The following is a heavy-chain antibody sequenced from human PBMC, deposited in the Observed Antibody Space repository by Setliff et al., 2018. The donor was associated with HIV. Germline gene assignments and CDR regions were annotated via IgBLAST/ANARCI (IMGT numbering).Heavy chain of an antibody. Sequence: ASVKVSCKASGYTFTSFYLHWVRQAPGQGLEWMGWISPDNANTRISQRFRGSVTISRDNAKNSLFLQMNSLRAEDTAVYFCGTYSYGSGKIDYWGQGTLVTVSS. CDR2: ISPDNANT. CDR3: GTYSYGSGKIDY. J-gene: IGHJ4*02. D-gene: IGHD3-10*01. V-gene: IGHV1-2*02. CDR1: GYTFTSFY.